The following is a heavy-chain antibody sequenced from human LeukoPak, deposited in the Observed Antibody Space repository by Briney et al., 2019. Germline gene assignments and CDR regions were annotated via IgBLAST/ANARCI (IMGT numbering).Heavy chain of an antibody. CDR2: IYSGGST. V-gene: IGHV3-66*01. J-gene: IGHJ4*02. D-gene: IGHD6-19*01. Sequence: PGGSLRLSCAASGFTVSSNYMSWVRQAPGKGLEWVSVIYSGGSTYYADSVKGRFTISRDNSKNTLYVQMYSLRAEDTAVYYCASTVSSGWYYWGQGTLVTVSS. CDR1: GFTVSSNY. CDR3: ASTVSSGWYY.